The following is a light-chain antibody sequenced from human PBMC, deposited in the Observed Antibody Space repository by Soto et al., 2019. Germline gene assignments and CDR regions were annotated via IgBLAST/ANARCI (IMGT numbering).Light chain of an antibody. CDR3: SSYTISTTLV. CDR2: DNN. V-gene: IGLV1-51*01. Sequence: QSVLTQPPSMSAAPGQMVAISCSGTSSNIGDNSVSWYQHFPGTAPKVLIYDNNRRPSGIPDRFSGSKSGTSATLTIIGLQTGDEADYYCSSYTISTTLVFGTGTKLTVL. J-gene: IGLJ1*01. CDR1: SSNIGDNS.